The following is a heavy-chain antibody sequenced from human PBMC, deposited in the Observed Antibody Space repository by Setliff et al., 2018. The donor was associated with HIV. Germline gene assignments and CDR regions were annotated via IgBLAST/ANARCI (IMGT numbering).Heavy chain of an antibody. CDR1: RSTFNSHT. CDR3: VRGVQSPPHYSYYYMDV. CDR2: IIPILGVA. J-gene: IGHJ6*03. V-gene: IGHV1-69*02. D-gene: IGHD3-3*01. Sequence: SVKVSCKASRSTFNSHTINWVRQAPGQGLDWMGRIIPILGVANYAQRFQGKVPITADKSTSTAYMELTSLRFDDTDMYYCVRGVQSPPHYSYYYMDVWGEGTMVTVSS.